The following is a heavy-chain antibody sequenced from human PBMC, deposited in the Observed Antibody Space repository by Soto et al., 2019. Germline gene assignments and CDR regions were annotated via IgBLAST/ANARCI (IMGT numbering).Heavy chain of an antibody. D-gene: IGHD3-3*01. CDR2: INPNSGGT. CDR1: GYTFTGYY. Sequence: ASVKVSCKASGYTFTGYYMHWVRQAPGQGLEWMGWINPNSGGTNYAQKFQGRVTMTRDTSISTAYMELSRLRSDDTAVYYCARDPGGASVRFLKWLLPYYFDYCGQGTLVTVSS. J-gene: IGHJ4*02. CDR3: ARDPGGASVRFLKWLLPYYFDY. V-gene: IGHV1-2*02.